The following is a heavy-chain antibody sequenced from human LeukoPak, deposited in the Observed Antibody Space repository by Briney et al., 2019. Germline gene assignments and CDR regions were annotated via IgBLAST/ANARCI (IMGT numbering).Heavy chain of an antibody. CDR3: AKAGCSSIICYSDY. J-gene: IGHJ4*02. D-gene: IGHD2-2*01. V-gene: IGHV3-23*01. Sequence: PGGSLRLSCAASGFTFSSYAKSWVRQAPGKGLEWVSAISGSGGSTYYADSVKGRFTISRDNSKNTLYLQMNSLRAEDTAVYYCAKAGCSSIICYSDYWGQGTLVTVSS. CDR2: ISGSGGST. CDR1: GFTFSSYA.